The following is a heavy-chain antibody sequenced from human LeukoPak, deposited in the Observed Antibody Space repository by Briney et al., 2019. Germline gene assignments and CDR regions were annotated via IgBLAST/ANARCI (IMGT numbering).Heavy chain of an antibody. J-gene: IGHJ6*02. CDR3: ARDYFYGLDV. CDR2: ISPDGSTT. CDR1: GFTFSSYW. V-gene: IGHV3-74*01. Sequence: GGSLRLSCAASGFTFSSYWMHWVRQAPGKGLVWVSRISPDGSTTGHADSVKGRFTISKDNAKNTLYLQMNSLRAEDTAVYYCARDYFYGLDVWGQGTTVTVSS.